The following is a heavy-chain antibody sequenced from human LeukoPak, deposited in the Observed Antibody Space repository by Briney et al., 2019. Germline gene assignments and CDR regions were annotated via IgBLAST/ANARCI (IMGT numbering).Heavy chain of an antibody. CDR2: ISGSSGST. Sequence: GGSLRLSCAAPGFTFSSYAMSWVRQAPGKGLEWVSAISGSSGSTYYADSVKGRFTISRDNSKNTLYLQMNSLRAEDTAVYYCAKGRYYYDSSGYYAPDYWGQGTLVTVSS. CDR3: AKGRYYYDSSGYYAPDY. J-gene: IGHJ4*02. CDR1: GFTFSSYA. V-gene: IGHV3-23*01. D-gene: IGHD3-22*01.